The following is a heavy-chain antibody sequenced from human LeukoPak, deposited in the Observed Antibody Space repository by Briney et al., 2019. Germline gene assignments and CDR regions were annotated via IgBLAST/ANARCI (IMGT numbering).Heavy chain of an antibody. J-gene: IGHJ5*02. V-gene: IGHV4-38-2*02. CDR3: AKRQGPTSGSYDWFDP. D-gene: IGHD1-26*01. Sequence: SETLSLTCNVSGYSISRGYYWGWIRQPPGRGLEWIGSIHYSGISHYNPSLKTRVSISVDTSKNQLSLKLTSVTAADTAVYYCAKRQGPTSGSYDWFDPWGQGTLVTVSS. CDR1: GYSISRGYY. CDR2: IHYSGIS.